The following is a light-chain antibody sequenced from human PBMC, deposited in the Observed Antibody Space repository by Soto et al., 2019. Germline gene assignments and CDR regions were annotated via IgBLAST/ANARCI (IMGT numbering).Light chain of an antibody. CDR1: QSISSY. V-gene: IGKV1-39*01. J-gene: IGKJ4*01. CDR2: AAS. Sequence: DIQMTQSPSSLSASVGDRVTISCRASQSISSYLNWYQQKPGEAPKLLIYAASSLQSGVPSRFSGSGSGTDFTLTISSLQPEDFATYYCQLAMLTFGGGTKVELK. CDR3: QLAMLT.